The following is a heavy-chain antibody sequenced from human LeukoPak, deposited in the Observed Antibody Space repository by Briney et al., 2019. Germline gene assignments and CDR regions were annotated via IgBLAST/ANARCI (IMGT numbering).Heavy chain of an antibody. D-gene: IGHD4-17*01. Sequence: ASVKLLCQVCGYTFTRFYMHWVRHAPAQGLEWMGIISTRGSSTSYAQKFQGRVTLTRDTTTSKVYMEPSSLRSEDTAVYYCARVVCGVYGDYPLSYWGEGTLVAFS. CDR2: ISTRGSST. CDR3: ARVVCGVYGDYPLSY. J-gene: IGHJ4*02. V-gene: IGHV1-46*01. CDR1: GYTFTRFY.